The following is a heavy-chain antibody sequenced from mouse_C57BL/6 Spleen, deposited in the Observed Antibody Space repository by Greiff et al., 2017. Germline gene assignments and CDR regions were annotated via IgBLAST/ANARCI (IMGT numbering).Heavy chain of an antibody. CDR1: GYAFSSSW. Sequence: QVQLQQSGPELVKPGASVKISCKASGYAFSSSWMNWVKQRPGTGLEWIGRIYPGDGDTNYNGKFKGKATLTADKSSSTAYMQLSSLTSEDSAVYFCASRYFDVWGTGTTVTVSS. J-gene: IGHJ1*03. CDR3: ASRYFDV. V-gene: IGHV1-82*01. CDR2: IYPGDGDT.